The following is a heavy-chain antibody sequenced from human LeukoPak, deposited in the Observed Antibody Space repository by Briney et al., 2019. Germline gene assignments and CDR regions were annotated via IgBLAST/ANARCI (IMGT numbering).Heavy chain of an antibody. J-gene: IGHJ6*02. CDR3: ARYCSGGSCYPYYYYAMDV. CDR1: GGSISSYY. CDR2: IYYSGST. V-gene: IGHV4-59*08. Sequence: NPSETLSLTCTVSGGSISSYYWSWIRQPPGKGLEWIGYIYYSGSTYYNPSLKSRVTISVDTSKNHFSLRLSSVTAADTAVYFCARYCSGGSCYPYYYYAMDVWGQGTTVTVSS. D-gene: IGHD2-15*01.